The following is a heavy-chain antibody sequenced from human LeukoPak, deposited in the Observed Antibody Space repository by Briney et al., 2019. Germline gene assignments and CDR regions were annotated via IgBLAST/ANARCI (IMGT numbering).Heavy chain of an antibody. CDR2: IHYSGST. Sequence: SETLSLTCTVSGGSISSYYWSWIRQPPGKGLEWIGYIHYSGSTTYNPSLKSRVTISVDTSKNQFSLKLSSVTAADTAMYYCARVSRGNSVGGDYWGQGTLVTVSS. V-gene: IGHV4-59*01. CDR1: GGSISSYY. D-gene: IGHD4-23*01. J-gene: IGHJ4*02. CDR3: ARVSRGNSVGGDY.